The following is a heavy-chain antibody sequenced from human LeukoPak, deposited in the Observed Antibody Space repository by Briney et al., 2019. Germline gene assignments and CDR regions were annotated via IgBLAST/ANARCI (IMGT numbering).Heavy chain of an antibody. CDR3: ARGNSNGFDV. Sequence: PGGSLRLSCSASGFTFNNYGRDWVRQAPGKGLEWVAFIRFDGTAQYYADSVKGRFTISRDNSKNTLYLQVNSVRPEDTAVYYCARGNSNGFDVWGQGTMVTVSS. CDR1: GFTFNNYG. V-gene: IGHV3-30*02. J-gene: IGHJ3*01. D-gene: IGHD1-7*01. CDR2: IRFDGTAQ.